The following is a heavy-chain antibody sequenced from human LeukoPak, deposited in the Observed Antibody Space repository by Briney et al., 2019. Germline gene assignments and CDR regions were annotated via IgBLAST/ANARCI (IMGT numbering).Heavy chain of an antibody. V-gene: IGHV3-30-3*01. J-gene: IGHJ4*02. CDR3: VRGQSSIAARLPDY. Sequence: AGSLRLSCAASGFTFSSYAMHWVRQAPGKGLEWVAVISYDGSNKYYADSVKGRFTISRDNSKNTLYLQMNSLRAEDTAVYYCVRGQSSIAARLPDYWGQGTLVTVSS. CDR2: ISYDGSNK. CDR1: GFTFSSYA. D-gene: IGHD6-6*01.